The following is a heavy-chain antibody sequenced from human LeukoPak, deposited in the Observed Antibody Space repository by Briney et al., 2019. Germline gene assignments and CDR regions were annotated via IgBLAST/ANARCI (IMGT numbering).Heavy chain of an antibody. Sequence: GGSLRLSCVVTGFTFSNYWMSWVRQAPGKGLEWVANINEDGSMKTYVDSLKGRFTISRDNTKNSMYLQMNSLRAEDTAVYYCARDEPGYGEFLLYWGQGTLVTVSS. J-gene: IGHJ4*02. CDR3: ARDEPGYGEFLLY. CDR2: INEDGSMK. D-gene: IGHD3-10*01. V-gene: IGHV3-7*01. CDR1: GFTFSNYW.